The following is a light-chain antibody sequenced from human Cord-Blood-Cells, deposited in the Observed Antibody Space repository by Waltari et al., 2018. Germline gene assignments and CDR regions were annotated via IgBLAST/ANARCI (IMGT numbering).Light chain of an antibody. V-gene: IGKV1-39*01. CDR3: QQSYSTPLT. CDR1: QSISSY. J-gene: IGKJ4*01. CDR2: AAS. Sequence: IQMTQSPGSLSASVGDTVTLTCRASQSISSYLNWYQQKPGKAPKLLIYAASSLQSGVPSRFSGSGSGTDFTLTISSLQPEDFATYYCQQSYSTPLTFGGGTKVEIK.